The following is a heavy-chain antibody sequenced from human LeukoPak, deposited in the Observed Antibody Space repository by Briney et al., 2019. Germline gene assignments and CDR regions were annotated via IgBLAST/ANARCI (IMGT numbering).Heavy chain of an antibody. CDR1: GGSISSSNYY. CDR2: IYYSGST. D-gene: IGHD3-22*01. V-gene: IGHV4-61*05. Sequence: SETLSLTCTVSGGSISSSNYYWGWIRQPPGKGLEWIGYIYYSGSTNYNPSLKSRVTISVDTSKNQFSPKLSSVTAADTAVYYCARVRGYYDSSGYYYHDAFDIWGQGTMVTVSS. CDR3: ARVRGYYDSSGYYYHDAFDI. J-gene: IGHJ3*02.